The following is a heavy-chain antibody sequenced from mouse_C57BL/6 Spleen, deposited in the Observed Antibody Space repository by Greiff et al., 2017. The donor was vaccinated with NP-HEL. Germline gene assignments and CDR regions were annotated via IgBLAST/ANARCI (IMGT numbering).Heavy chain of an antibody. D-gene: IGHD1-1*01. CDR1: GFNIKDYY. J-gene: IGHJ2*01. V-gene: IGHV14-2*01. Sequence: EVHLVESGAELVKPGASVKLSCTASGFNIKDYYMHWVKQRTEQGLEWIGRIDPEDGETKYAPKFQGKATITADTSSNTAYLQLSSLTSEDTAVYYCARGITTAEPDKGYWGQGTTLTVSS. CDR3: ARGITTAEPDKGY. CDR2: IDPEDGET.